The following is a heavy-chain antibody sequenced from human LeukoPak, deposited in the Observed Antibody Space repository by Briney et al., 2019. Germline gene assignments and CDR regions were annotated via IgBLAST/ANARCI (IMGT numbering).Heavy chain of an antibody. Sequence: SETLSLTCTVSGGSISSYYWSWIRQPPGKGLEWIGYIYYSGSTNYNPSLKSRVTISVDTTKNQFSLKLSSVTAADTAVYYCAGDSDHCSGGSCYSGWFDPWGQGTLVTVSS. CDR1: GGSISSYY. D-gene: IGHD2-15*01. CDR2: IYYSGST. J-gene: IGHJ5*02. CDR3: AGDSDHCSGGSCYSGWFDP. V-gene: IGHV4-59*01.